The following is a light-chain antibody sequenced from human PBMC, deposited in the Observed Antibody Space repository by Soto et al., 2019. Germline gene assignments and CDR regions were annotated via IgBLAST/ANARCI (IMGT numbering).Light chain of an antibody. CDR1: QGISSY. CDR3: QHLNTYPLT. CDR2: AAS. V-gene: IGKV1-9*01. Sequence: DIQLTHSPSFLSASVGDRVTITCRASQGISSYLAWYQQKPGKAPNLLISAASTLRTGVPSRFSGSGSGTEFTLTISCLQPEDFATYYCQHLNTYPLTFGGGTKVEI. J-gene: IGKJ4*01.